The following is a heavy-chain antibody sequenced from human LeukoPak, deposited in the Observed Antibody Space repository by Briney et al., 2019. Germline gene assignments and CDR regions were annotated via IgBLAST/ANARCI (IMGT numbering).Heavy chain of an antibody. V-gene: IGHV3-11*01. J-gene: IGHJ4*02. CDR1: RFTFSDYY. CDR2: IGTSDTHT. CDR3: ARDGRLDY. Sequence: PGGSLRLSCVASRFTFSDYYMSWIRQAPGKGLEWISYIGTSDTHTYYADSVKGQFTISRDNAKNSLFLQMDSLTADDTAMYYCARDGRLDYWGQGTLVTVSS.